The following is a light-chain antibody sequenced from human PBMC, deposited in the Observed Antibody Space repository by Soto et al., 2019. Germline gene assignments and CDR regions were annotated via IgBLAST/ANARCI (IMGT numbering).Light chain of an antibody. V-gene: IGKV3-20*01. CDR3: QQYGTSPLT. CDR1: QSVSSSY. J-gene: IGKJ4*01. Sequence: GERATLSCRASQSVSSSYLAWYQQKPGQAPRLLIYGASSRATGIPDRFSGSGSGTDFTLTISRLEPEDFAVYYCQQYGTSPLTFGGGTKIDIK. CDR2: GAS.